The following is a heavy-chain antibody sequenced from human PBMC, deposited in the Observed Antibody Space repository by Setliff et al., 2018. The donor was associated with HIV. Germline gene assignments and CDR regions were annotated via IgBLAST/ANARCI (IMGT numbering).Heavy chain of an antibody. J-gene: IGHJ4*02. D-gene: IGHD6-13*01. CDR2: INWSGGST. CDR3: ARDNSSPYFDY. CDR1: GFTFDDFG. V-gene: IGHV3-20*04. Sequence: RLSCAASGFTFDDFGMSWVRQAPGKGLEWVSTINWSGGSTSYADSVKGRFTISRDNSKNSLYLQMNSLRTEDTALYYCARDNSSPYFDYWGQGTLVTVSS.